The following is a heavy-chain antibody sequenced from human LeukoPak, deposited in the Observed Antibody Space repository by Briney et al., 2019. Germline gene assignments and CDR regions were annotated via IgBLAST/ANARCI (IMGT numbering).Heavy chain of an antibody. Sequence: GGSLRLSCAASGFTFSNYSMNWVRQAPGKGLEWVANIKDDGSGKYYVDSLKGRFTISRDNAKNSLYLQMNSLRAEDTAVYYCARVGYSSSWSPSDYWGQGALVTVSS. V-gene: IGHV3-7*01. CDR1: GFTFSNYS. CDR2: IKDDGSGK. D-gene: IGHD6-13*01. CDR3: ARVGYSSSWSPSDY. J-gene: IGHJ4*02.